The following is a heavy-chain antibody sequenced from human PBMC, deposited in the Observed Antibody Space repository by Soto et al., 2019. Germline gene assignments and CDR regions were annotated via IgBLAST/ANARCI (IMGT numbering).Heavy chain of an antibody. D-gene: IGHD3-10*01. CDR2: MSSRGST. CDR1: GDSTLSGNYS. J-gene: IGHJ6*02. V-gene: IGHV4-30-4*02. CDR3: ARDAKNSDDYAGMDV. Sequence: SDTLSLTSTVSGDSTLSGNYSWSWIRQPPEKGLEWIGSMSSRGSTCYNPSLKSRVTFFIDTSENQFSLKLTSVTAADTAVYYCARDAKNSDDYAGMDVCGEGTTVT.